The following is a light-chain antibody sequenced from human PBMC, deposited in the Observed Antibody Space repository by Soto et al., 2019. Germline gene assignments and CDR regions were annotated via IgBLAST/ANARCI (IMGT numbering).Light chain of an antibody. CDR3: SSFTTSSTLVV. CDR2: EVN. V-gene: IGLV2-14*01. CDR1: SSDIGGYNF. J-gene: IGLJ2*01. Sequence: QSVLTQPASVSGSPGQSITISCTGTSSDIGGYNFVSWYQHHPGKAPKLMIYEVNNRPSGVSSRFSGSKSGNTASLTISGLQTEDEADYYCSSFTTSSTLVVFGGGPKLTVL.